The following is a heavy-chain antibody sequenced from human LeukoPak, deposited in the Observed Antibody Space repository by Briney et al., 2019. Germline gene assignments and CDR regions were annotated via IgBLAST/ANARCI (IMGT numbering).Heavy chain of an antibody. D-gene: IGHD2-2*01. Sequence: GSLRLSCAASGFTFSDYYMGWIRQAPGKGLEWVSYISSSGSTIYYADSVKGRFTISRDNAKNSLYLQMNSLRAEDTAVYYCARRAVPDISYERRYYYYMDVWGKGTTVTVSS. CDR1: GFTFSDYY. V-gene: IGHV3-11*01. J-gene: IGHJ6*03. CDR3: ARRAVPDISYERRYYYYMDV. CDR2: ISSSGSTI.